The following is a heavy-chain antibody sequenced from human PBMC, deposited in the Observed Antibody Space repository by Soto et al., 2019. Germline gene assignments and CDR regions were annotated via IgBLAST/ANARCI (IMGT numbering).Heavy chain of an antibody. CDR3: ATTHLNSSSYY. J-gene: IGHJ4*02. CDR1: GGSFSGYY. Sequence: SETLSLTCAVYGGSFSGYYWSWIRQPPGKGLEWIGEINHSGSTNYNPSLKSRVTISVDTSKNQFSLKLSSVTAADTAVYYCATTHLNSSSYYWGQGTLVTVSS. CDR2: INHSGST. V-gene: IGHV4-34*01. D-gene: IGHD6-13*01.